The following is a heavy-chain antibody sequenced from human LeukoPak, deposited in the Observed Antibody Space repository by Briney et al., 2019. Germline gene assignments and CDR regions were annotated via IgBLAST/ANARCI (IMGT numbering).Heavy chain of an antibody. Sequence: PGGPLRLSCTPSVFTFSRYWMHWVRQAPGKALMWVSRINSDWSSTTYADSVKGRFTISRDNAKNTLHLQMNSLRAEDTAVYYCARDPHYFGSGSYVDYWGQGTLVTVSS. CDR1: VFTFSRYW. V-gene: IGHV3-74*01. J-gene: IGHJ4*02. CDR3: ARDPHYFGSGSYVDY. CDR2: INSDWSST. D-gene: IGHD3-10*01.